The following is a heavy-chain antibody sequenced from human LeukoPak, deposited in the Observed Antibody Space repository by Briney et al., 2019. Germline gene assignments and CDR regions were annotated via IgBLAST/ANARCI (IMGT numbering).Heavy chain of an antibody. V-gene: IGHV1-2*06. D-gene: IGHD3-3*01. CDR3: ARVIFGDSNAIDY. Sequence: ASVKVSCKASGYTFTGYYMHWVRQAPGQGLEWMGRINPNSGGTNYAQKFQGGVTMTRDTSISTAYMELSRPRSDDTAVYYCARVIFGDSNAIDYWGQGTLVTVSS. CDR1: GYTFTGYY. CDR2: INPNSGGT. J-gene: IGHJ4*02.